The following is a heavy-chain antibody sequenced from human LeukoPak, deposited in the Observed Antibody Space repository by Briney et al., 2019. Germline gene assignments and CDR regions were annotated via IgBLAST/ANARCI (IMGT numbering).Heavy chain of an antibody. CDR3: ARDIGDYYGSGSYWLL. D-gene: IGHD3-10*01. J-gene: IGHJ4*02. CDR1: GYSFIDYY. CDR2: VNPHSGGT. Sequence: ASVKVSCKASGYSFIDYYIHWVRQAPGQGLEWMGWVNPHSGGTKFAQKLQGRVTMTRDTSINTAYMEVSSLRSDDTAVYYCARDIGDYYGSGSYWLLWGQGTLVTVAS. V-gene: IGHV1-2*02.